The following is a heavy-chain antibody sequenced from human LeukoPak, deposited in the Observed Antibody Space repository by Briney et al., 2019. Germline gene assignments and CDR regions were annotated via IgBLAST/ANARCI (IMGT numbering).Heavy chain of an antibody. V-gene: IGHV4-38-2*02. Sequence: PSETLSLTCTVSGYSISSGYYWGWIRQPPGKGLEWIGSIYHSGSTYYNPSLKSRVPISVDTSKNQFSLKLSSVTAADTAVYYCASTLSGGNPYFDYWGQGTLVTVSS. CDR2: IYHSGST. J-gene: IGHJ4*02. CDR1: GYSISSGYY. CDR3: ASTLSGGNPYFDY. D-gene: IGHD4-23*01.